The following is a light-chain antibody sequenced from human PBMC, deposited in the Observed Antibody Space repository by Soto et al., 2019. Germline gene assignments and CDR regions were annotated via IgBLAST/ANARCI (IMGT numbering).Light chain of an antibody. Sequence: QSALTQPASGSGSPAQSMTISCTGTSSDIGSYNYVSWYQQLPGKVPKLMIYGVSNRPSGVSNRFSGSKSGNTASLTISGLQAEDEADYYCSSYTFSSTLVVFGGGTQLTVL. V-gene: IGLV2-14*03. CDR3: SSYTFSSTLVV. CDR2: GVS. CDR1: SSDIGSYNY. J-gene: IGLJ2*01.